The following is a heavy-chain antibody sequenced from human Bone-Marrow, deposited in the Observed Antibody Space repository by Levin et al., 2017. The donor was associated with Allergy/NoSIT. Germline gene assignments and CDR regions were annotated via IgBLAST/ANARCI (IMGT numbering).Heavy chain of an antibody. CDR3: ARGSAEFDY. J-gene: IGHJ4*02. V-gene: IGHV3-30*04. CDR1: GFKFSSFA. CDR2: ISYDGNNE. D-gene: IGHD1-14*01. Sequence: SFAASGFKFSSFAIHWVRQAPGKGLEWVALISYDGNNEEYAHSVEGRFTISRDNSKNTVYLQMNRLKPEDTAVYYCARGSAEFDYWGQGVLVTVSS.